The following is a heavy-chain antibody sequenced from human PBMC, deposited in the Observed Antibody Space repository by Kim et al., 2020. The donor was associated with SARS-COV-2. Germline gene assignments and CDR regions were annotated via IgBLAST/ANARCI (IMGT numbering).Heavy chain of an antibody. CDR1: GDSITSGSYD. J-gene: IGHJ6*02. Sequence: SETLSLTCTVSGDSITSGSYDWSWIRQHPGKGLEWIGYIYHFGSAYYNPSLKSRVTISLDTSKNQISLELRSVTAADTAVYYCARNNTNGMDLWGQGTTV. CDR2: IYHFGSA. CDR3: ARNNTNGMDL. D-gene: IGHD1-20*01. V-gene: IGHV4-31*03.